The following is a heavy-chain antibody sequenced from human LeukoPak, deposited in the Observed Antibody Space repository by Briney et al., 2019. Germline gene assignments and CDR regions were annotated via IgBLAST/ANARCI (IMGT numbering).Heavy chain of an antibody. CDR1: GGSISSYY. Sequence: SETLSLTCTVSGGSISSYYWSWIRQPPGKGLEWIGCIYYSGSTNYNPSLKSRVTISVDTSKNQFSLKLSSVTAADTAVYYCARYVVPAAIGWFDPWGQGTLVTVSS. J-gene: IGHJ5*02. CDR2: IYYSGST. CDR3: ARYVVPAAIGWFDP. D-gene: IGHD2-2*01. V-gene: IGHV4-59*01.